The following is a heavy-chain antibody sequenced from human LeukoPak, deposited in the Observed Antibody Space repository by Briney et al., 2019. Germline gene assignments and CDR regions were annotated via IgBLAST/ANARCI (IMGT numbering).Heavy chain of an antibody. V-gene: IGHV3-48*03. Sequence: PGGSLRLSCAASGFTFSSSEMNWVRQAPGKGLEWVSYISSSGGTIYYADSVKGRFTISRDNAKNSLYLQMNSLRAEDTAVYFCARGFRPVAMRNYFDYWGQGTLVAVSS. J-gene: IGHJ4*02. CDR2: ISSSGGTI. D-gene: IGHD2-2*01. CDR1: GFTFSSSE. CDR3: ARGFRPVAMRNYFDY.